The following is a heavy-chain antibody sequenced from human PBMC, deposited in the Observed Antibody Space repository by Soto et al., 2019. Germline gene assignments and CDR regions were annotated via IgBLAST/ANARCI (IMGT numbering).Heavy chain of an antibody. Sequence: GGSLRLSCAASGFTFSSYAIHWVRQAPGKGLEWVAVISYDGSNKYYTDSVKGRFTISRDNSKNTLYLQMNSLRAEDTAVYYCARSPGIAAAGIGDVWGQGTTVTVSS. CDR1: GFTFSSYA. V-gene: IGHV3-30-3*01. J-gene: IGHJ6*02. CDR3: ARSPGIAAAGIGDV. D-gene: IGHD6-13*01. CDR2: ISYDGSNK.